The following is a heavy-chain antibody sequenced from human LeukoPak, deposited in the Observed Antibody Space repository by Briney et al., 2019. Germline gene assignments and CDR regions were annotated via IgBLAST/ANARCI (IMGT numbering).Heavy chain of an antibody. CDR3: ARDAGGYSYGYPDY. J-gene: IGHJ4*02. CDR1: GFTFSSYA. V-gene: IGHV3-30-3*01. D-gene: IGHD5-18*01. CDR2: ISYDGSNK. Sequence: AGGSLRLSCAASGFTFSSYAMHWVRQAPGKGLEWVAVISYDGSNKYYADSVKGRFTISRDNSKNTLYLQMNSLRAEDTAVYYCARDAGGYSYGYPDYWGQGTLVTVSS.